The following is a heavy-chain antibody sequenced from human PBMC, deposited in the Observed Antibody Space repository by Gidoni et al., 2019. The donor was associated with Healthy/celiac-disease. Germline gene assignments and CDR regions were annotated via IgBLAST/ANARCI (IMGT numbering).Heavy chain of an antibody. CDR1: GYTFTGYY. D-gene: IGHD3-10*01. CDR2: INPNSGGA. CDR3: ARDLLMVRGVMKSQRYYYYGMDV. Sequence: QVQLVQSGAEVKKPGASVKVSCQASGYTFTGYYMHWVPQAPGQGLEWMGWINPNSGGANYAQKFQGRVTMTRDTSISTAYMELSRLRSDDTAVYYCARDLLMVRGVMKSQRYYYYGMDVWGQGTTVTVSS. J-gene: IGHJ6*02. V-gene: IGHV1-2*02.